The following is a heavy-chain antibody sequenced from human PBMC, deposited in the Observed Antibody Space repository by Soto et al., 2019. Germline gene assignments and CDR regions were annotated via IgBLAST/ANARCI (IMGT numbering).Heavy chain of an antibody. CDR2: IYSGGST. V-gene: IGHV3-66*01. J-gene: IGHJ4*02. CDR3: ARDAPTPYSSSWYLDY. CDR1: GFTVSSNY. Sequence: GGSLRLSCAASGFTVSSNYMSWVRQAPGKGLEWVSVIYSGGSTYYADSVKGRFTISRDNSKNTLYLQMNSLRAEDTAVYYCARDAPTPYSSSWYLDYWGQGTLVTVSS. D-gene: IGHD6-13*01.